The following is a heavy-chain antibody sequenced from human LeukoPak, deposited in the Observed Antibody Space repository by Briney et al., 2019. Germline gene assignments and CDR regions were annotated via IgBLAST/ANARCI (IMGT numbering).Heavy chain of an antibody. V-gene: IGHV3-21*04. CDR1: GFTFSSFS. CDR2: ISGSGTYI. Sequence: GGSLRLSCAASGFTFSSFSMNWVRQAPGKGLEWVSSISGSGTYIYYADSVKGRFTISRDNSKNTLYLQMNSLSAEDTAVYYCAKGDRIAAAGTVMDYWGQGTLVTVSS. D-gene: IGHD6-13*01. J-gene: IGHJ4*02. CDR3: AKGDRIAAAGTVMDY.